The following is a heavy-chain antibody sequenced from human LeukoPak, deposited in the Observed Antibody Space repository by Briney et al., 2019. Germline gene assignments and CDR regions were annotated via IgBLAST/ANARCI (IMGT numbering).Heavy chain of an antibody. J-gene: IGHJ4*02. Sequence: SVKVSCKASGGTFSSYAISWVRQAPGQGLEWMGGIIPIFGTANYAQKFQGRVTITADKSTSTAYMELSSLRSDDTAVYYCARDRNLVRNYYDSSGYPLDYWGQGTLVTVSS. CDR3: ARDRNLVRNYYDSSGYPLDY. V-gene: IGHV1-69*06. CDR1: GGTFSSYA. D-gene: IGHD3-22*01. CDR2: IIPIFGTA.